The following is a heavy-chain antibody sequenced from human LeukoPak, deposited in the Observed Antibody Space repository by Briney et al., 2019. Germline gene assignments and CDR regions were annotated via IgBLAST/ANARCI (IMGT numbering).Heavy chain of an antibody. V-gene: IGHV5-51*01. J-gene: IGHJ5*02. CDR1: GYSFTSYW. D-gene: IGHD2-2*01. Sequence: GESLKISCKGSGYSFTSYWIGWVRQMPGKGLGWMGIIYPGDSDTRYSPSFQGQVTISADKSISTAYLQWSSLKASDTAMYYCARRRYCSSTSCPAGWFDPWGQGTLVTVSS. CDR2: IYPGDSDT. CDR3: ARRRYCSSTSCPAGWFDP.